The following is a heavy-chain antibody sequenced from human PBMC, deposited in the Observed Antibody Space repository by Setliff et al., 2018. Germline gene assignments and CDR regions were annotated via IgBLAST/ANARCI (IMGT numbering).Heavy chain of an antibody. V-gene: IGHV5-51*01. CDR3: ARHLGLKTYYDIFSDAFDI. D-gene: IGHD3-9*01. J-gene: IGHJ3*02. Sequence: GESLKISCTGSGYSFTSYWIGWVRQMPGKGLEWMGIIYPGDSDTRYSPSFQGQVTISADKSISTAYLQWSSLKASDTAMYYCARHLGLKTYYDIFSDAFDIWGQGTMVTVSS. CDR2: IYPGDSDT. CDR1: GYSFTSYW.